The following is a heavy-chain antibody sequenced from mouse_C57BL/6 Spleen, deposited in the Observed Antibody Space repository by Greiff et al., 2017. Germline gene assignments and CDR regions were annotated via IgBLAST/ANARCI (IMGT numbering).Heavy chain of an antibody. Sequence: VKLVESGAELARPGASVKLSCKASGYTFTSYGISWVKQRTGQGLEWIGEIYPRSGNTYYNEKFKGKATLTADKSSSTAYMELRSLTSEDSAVYFCVFCGNHWYFDVWGTGTTVTVSS. D-gene: IGHD2-1*01. J-gene: IGHJ1*03. CDR1: GYTFTSYG. CDR2: IYPRSGNT. V-gene: IGHV1-81*01. CDR3: VFCGNHWYFDV.